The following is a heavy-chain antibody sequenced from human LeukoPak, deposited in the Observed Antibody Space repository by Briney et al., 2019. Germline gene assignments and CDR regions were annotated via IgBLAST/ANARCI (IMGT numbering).Heavy chain of an antibody. CDR1: GYTFTCYY. CDR3: ARAYTAVVLDY. J-gene: IGHJ4*02. Sequence: GASVKVSCKASGYTFTCYYMNWVGQAPGQGLGWRGWINPNSGGTNYAQKFQRRVTMTRDTSISTAYMELSRLRSDDTAVYYCARAYTAVVLDYWGQGTLVTVSS. CDR2: INPNSGGT. V-gene: IGHV1-2*02. D-gene: IGHD5-18*01.